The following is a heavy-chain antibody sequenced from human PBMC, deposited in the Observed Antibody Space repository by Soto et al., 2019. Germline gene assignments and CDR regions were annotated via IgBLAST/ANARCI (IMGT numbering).Heavy chain of an antibody. CDR1: GYTFTSYD. Sequence: VGSVKVSCKASGYTFTSYDINWVRQATAQGLEWMGWINPNSGNTGYAQKFQGRVTMTRNTSISTAYMELSSLRSEDMAVYYCARMGPLWRSYRYIGYWGQGTLVTVSS. D-gene: IGHD3-16*02. J-gene: IGHJ4*02. V-gene: IGHV1-8*01. CDR3: ARMGPLWRSYRYIGY. CDR2: INPNSGNT.